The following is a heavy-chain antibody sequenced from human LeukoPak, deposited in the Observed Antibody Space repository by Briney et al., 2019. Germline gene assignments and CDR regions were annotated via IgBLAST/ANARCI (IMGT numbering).Heavy chain of an antibody. CDR3: AKMGLKQWPYNYFDY. V-gene: IGHV3-23*01. D-gene: IGHD6-19*01. CDR1: GFTFRSYA. CDR2: ISGSGGST. Sequence: GGSLRLSCPASGFTFRSYAMGWVRQAPGKGRGWVSAISGSGGSTYYADSVKGRFTISRDNSKNTLYLQMNSLRAEDTAVYYCAKMGLKQWPYNYFDYWGQGTLVTVSS. J-gene: IGHJ4*02.